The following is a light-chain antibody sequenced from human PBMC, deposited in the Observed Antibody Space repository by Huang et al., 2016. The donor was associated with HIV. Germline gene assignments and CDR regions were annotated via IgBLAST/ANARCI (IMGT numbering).Light chain of an antibody. CDR1: QSISTY. Sequence: DIQMTQSPSSLSASVGDRVTITCRSSQSISTYLNWYQQKPGKAPKLLIHVASSLQSGVPSRFSGSGSGTDFTLTIISLQPEDFATYYCQESYSTPPLTFGGGTKVEIK. CDR3: QESYSTPPLT. V-gene: IGKV1-39*01. J-gene: IGKJ4*01. CDR2: VAS.